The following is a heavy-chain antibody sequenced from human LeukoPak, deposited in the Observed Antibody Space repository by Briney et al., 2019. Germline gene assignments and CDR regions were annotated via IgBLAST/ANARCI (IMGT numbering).Heavy chain of an antibody. J-gene: IGHJ4*02. CDR2: INHSGST. CDR3: ASGSR. V-gene: IGHV4-34*01. Sequence: SETLSLTCAVYGGSFSGYYWSWIRQPPGKGLEWMGEINHSGSTNYNPSLKSRVTISVDTSKNQFSLKLSSVTAADTAVYYCASGSRWGQGTLVTVSS. CDR1: GGSFSGYY.